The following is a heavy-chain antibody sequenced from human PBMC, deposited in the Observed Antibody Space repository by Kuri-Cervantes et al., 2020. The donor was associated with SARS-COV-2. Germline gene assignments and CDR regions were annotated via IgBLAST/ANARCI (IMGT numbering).Heavy chain of an antibody. V-gene: IGHV4-39*01. CDR3: ARNPLADITIFGVVTGNNWYDP. J-gene: IGHJ5*02. D-gene: IGHD3-3*01. CDR1: GGSISSSSYY. CDR2: IYYSGST. Sequence: GSLRLSCTVSGGSISSSSYYWGWIRQPPGKGLEWIGSIYYSGSTYYNPSLKSRVTISVDTSKNQFSLKLSSVTAADTAVYYCARNPLADITIFGVVTGNNWYDPWGQGTLVTVSS.